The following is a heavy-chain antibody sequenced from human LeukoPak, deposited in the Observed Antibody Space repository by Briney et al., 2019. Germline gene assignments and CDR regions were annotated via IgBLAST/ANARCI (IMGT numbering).Heavy chain of an antibody. CDR1: DGSFSGYY. V-gene: IGHV4-34*01. D-gene: IGHD6-19*01. CDR3: ARARSVAGPRRYNWLDP. CDR2: INHSGST. J-gene: IGHJ5*02. Sequence: PSETLSLTCAVYDGSFSGYYWSWIRQPPGKGLEWIGEINHSGSTNYNPSLKSRVTISVDTSKNQFSLKLRSVTAADTAVYYCARARSVAGPRRYNWLDPWGQGTLVTVSS.